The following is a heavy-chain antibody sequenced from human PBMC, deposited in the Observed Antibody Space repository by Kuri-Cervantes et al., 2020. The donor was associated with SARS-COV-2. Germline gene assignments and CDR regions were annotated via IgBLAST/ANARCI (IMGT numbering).Heavy chain of an antibody. Sequence: GSLRLSCTVSGGTFNSHYWTWIRQPPGKGLEWIGYFYYVGITNYNPSLKSPLTISVDTFKSQFSLKLSSVTAADTAVYYCAIGDAILGTDAFDVWGQGTMVTVSS. V-gene: IGHV4-59*11. CDR1: GGTFNSHY. CDR2: FYYVGIT. D-gene: IGHD1-26*01. J-gene: IGHJ3*01. CDR3: AIGDAILGTDAFDV.